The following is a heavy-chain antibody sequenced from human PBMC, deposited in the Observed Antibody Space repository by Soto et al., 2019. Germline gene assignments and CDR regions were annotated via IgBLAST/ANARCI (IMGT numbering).Heavy chain of an antibody. J-gene: IGHJ4*02. Sequence: VQLMQSGAEVKEPGASVKVSCKASGYTFVNHGVTWVRQSPGQVRGWMGWIKVSTGITNYAGNFQGRVTMTTDTSTSTVDMELRSLRSADTAVYFCARHYSSDWHFVFDSWGQGTRVTVSS. CDR2: IKVSTGIT. V-gene: IGHV1-18*01. CDR3: ARHYSSDWHFVFDS. D-gene: IGHD6-19*01. CDR1: GYTFVNHG.